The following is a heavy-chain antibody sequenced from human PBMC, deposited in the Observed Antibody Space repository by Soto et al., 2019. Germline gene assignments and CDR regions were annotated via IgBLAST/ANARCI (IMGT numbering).Heavy chain of an antibody. CDR3: AKGRYCSGGSCPPEYFQH. CDR2: ISGSGGST. V-gene: IGHV3-23*01. J-gene: IGHJ1*01. CDR1: GFTFSSYA. D-gene: IGHD2-15*01. Sequence: GGSLRLSCAASGFTFSSYAMSWVRQAPGKGLEWVSAISGSGGSTYYADSVKGRFTISRDNSKNTLYLQMNSLRAEDTAVYYCAKGRYCSGGSCPPEYFQHWGQGTLVTVSS.